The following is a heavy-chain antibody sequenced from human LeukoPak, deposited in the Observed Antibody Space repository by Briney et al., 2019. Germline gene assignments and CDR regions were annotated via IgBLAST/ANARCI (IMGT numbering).Heavy chain of an antibody. V-gene: IGHV4-59*01. J-gene: IGHJ1*01. CDR2: IHYSGFS. Sequence: SETLSLTCTVSGGSISSYYWSWILQPPGKGLEWIGYIHYSGFSNYNPSLKSRVTISVDTSKNQFSLKLSFVTAADTAVYYCARDLHGGNSGLGYWGQGTLVTVSS. CDR3: ARDLHGGNSGLGY. D-gene: IGHD4-23*01. CDR1: GGSISSYY.